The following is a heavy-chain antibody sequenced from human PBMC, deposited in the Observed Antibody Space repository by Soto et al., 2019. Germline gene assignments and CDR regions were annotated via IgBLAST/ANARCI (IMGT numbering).Heavy chain of an antibody. CDR2: VYYRGRS. J-gene: IGHJ4*02. CDR3: LSQRTTVITQAYFDY. D-gene: IGHD4-4*01. V-gene: IGHV4-39*01. Sequence: PSETMSLTCTVSGGSVTNSSYYWGWIRQSPGKGLEWIGSVYYRGRSYSKSSVKRRVTISLDTSKNQFSLTLNSVTASDTAVYFCLSQRTTVITQAYFDYWRPRALVTVSS. CDR1: GGSVTNSSYY.